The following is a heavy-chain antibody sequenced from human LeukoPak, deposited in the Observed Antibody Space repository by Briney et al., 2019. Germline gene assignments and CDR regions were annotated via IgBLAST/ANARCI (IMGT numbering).Heavy chain of an antibody. CDR3: ARVLGGYNDY. Sequence: SETLSLTCTVSGGSISNYYWSWIRQPPEKGLEWIGYIYYSGSTNYNPSLKRRVTISVDTSKNQFSLKLSSVTAADTAVYYFARVLGGYNDYWGQGTLVTVSS. J-gene: IGHJ4*02. CDR2: IYYSGST. V-gene: IGHV4-59*13. D-gene: IGHD2-2*02. CDR1: GGSISNYY.